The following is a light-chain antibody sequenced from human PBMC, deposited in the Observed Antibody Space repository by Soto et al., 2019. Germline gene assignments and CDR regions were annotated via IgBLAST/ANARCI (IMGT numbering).Light chain of an antibody. CDR2: EVT. J-gene: IGLJ2*01. CDR1: SSDVGSNNL. V-gene: IGLV2-23*02. CDR3: CSYAGSPTVV. Sequence: QSALTQPASVSGSPGQSITISCTGTSSDVGSNNLVSWYQQHPGKAPKLMIYEVTKRPSGVSNRFSGSKSGNTASLTISGLQPEDESDYYCCSYAGSPTVVFGGGTKLTVL.